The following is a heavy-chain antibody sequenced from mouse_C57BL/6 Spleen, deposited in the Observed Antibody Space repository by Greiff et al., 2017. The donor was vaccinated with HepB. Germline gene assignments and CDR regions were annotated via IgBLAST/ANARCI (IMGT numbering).Heavy chain of an antibody. CDR1: GYAFTNYL. D-gene: IGHD1-1*01. V-gene: IGHV1-54*01. CDR2: INPGSGGT. CDR3: ARRDYGSSYGYFDV. J-gene: IGHJ1*03. Sequence: VQLQQSGAELVRPGTSVKVSCKASGYAFTNYLIEWVKQRPGQGLEWIGVINPGSGGTNYNEKFKGKATLTADKSSSTAYMQLSSLTSEDSAVYFWARRDYGSSYGYFDVWGTGTTVTVSS.